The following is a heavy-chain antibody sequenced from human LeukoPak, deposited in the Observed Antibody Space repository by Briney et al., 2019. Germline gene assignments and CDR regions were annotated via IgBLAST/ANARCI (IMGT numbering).Heavy chain of an antibody. V-gene: IGHV4-38-2*02. CDR3: AREGYCSGTSCYNFNY. J-gene: IGHJ4*02. CDR1: GYSISSGYY. D-gene: IGHD2-2*02. Sequence: PSETLSLTCSVSGYSISSGYYWDWIRQPPGKGLEWIASIYHSGKSYYNPSLESRVTISVDTSKNQFSLNLSSVTAADTAVYYCAREGYCSGTSCYNFNYWGQGTLVTVSS. CDR2: IYHSGKS.